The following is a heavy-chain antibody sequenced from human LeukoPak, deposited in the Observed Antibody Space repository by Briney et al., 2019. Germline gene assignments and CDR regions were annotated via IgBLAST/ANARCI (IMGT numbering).Heavy chain of an antibody. D-gene: IGHD3-10*01. CDR1: GGTFSSYA. CDR2: IIPIFGTA. J-gene: IGHJ6*03. Sequence: SVKVSCKASGGTFSSYAISWVRQAPGQGLEWMGGIIPIFGTANYAQKFQGRVTITADESTSTAYMELSSLRSEDTAVYYCARVVGSGSGYYYYYYYMDVWGKGTTVTISS. V-gene: IGHV1-69*13. CDR3: ARVVGSGSGYYYYYYYMDV.